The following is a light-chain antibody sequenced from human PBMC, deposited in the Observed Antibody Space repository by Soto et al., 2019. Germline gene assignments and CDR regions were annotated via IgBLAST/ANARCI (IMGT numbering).Light chain of an antibody. CDR2: GAS. V-gene: IGKV3-11*01. Sequence: EIVLTQSPGTLSLSPGERATLSCRSSQSVSSSLAWYQQKPGQAPRLLIHGASSRATGIPARFSGSGSGTDFTLTISSLEAEDFAVYYCQQRSNWPPITFGQGTRLEIK. CDR3: QQRSNWPPIT. J-gene: IGKJ5*01. CDR1: QSVSSS.